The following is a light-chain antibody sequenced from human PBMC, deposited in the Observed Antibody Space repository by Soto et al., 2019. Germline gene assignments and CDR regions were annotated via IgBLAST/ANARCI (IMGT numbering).Light chain of an antibody. CDR1: QSVSRW. J-gene: IGKJ1*01. Sequence: DIQMTQSPSTLSASVGDRVTITCRASQSVSRWLAWYQQKPGKAPKLLIYKASTLESGVPARFSGSGSGTEVTLAISSLQPDDSSTYYCQQYNDNWTFGQGTKVE. V-gene: IGKV1-5*03. CDR3: QQYNDNWT. CDR2: KAS.